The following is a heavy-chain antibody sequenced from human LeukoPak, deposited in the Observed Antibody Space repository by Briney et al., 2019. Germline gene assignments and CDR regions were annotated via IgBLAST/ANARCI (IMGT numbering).Heavy chain of an antibody. CDR2: IYPGDSDT. Sequence: GESLKISCKGSGYRFTSYLIGWVRQMPGKGLERMGIIYPGDSDTRYSPPFQGQVTISADKSISTAYLQWSSLKASDTAMYYCARPVDRQLGVDSWGQGTLVTVSS. CDR3: ARPVDRQLGVDS. V-gene: IGHV5-51*01. D-gene: IGHD7-27*01. J-gene: IGHJ4*02. CDR1: GYRFTSYL.